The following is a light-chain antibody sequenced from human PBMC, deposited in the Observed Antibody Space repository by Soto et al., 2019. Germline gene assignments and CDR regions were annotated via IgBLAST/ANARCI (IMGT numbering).Light chain of an antibody. J-gene: IGKJ3*01. CDR3: QQYGSSLFT. CDR1: QSVISSY. V-gene: IGKV3-20*01. CDR2: AAS. Sequence: EIVLTQSPGTLSLSPGERATLSCRASQSVISSYLAWYQQKPGQAPTLLIYAASSRATGIPDRLSGSGSGTAFPLTISRLEPDNFAVYYCQQYGSSLFTFGPGTKVDSK.